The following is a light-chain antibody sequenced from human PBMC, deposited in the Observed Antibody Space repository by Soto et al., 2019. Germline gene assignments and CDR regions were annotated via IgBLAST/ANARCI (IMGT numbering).Light chain of an antibody. CDR2: EVS. Sequence: QSALTQPASVSGSPGQSITISCTGTSSDVGGYDYVSWYQHHPGKAPKLTIYEVSNRPSGVSNRFSGSKSGNTASLTISGLQAEDEADYYCSSYTSSSTLVFGTGTKVTVL. CDR3: SSYTSSSTLV. V-gene: IGLV2-14*01. CDR1: SSDVGGYDY. J-gene: IGLJ1*01.